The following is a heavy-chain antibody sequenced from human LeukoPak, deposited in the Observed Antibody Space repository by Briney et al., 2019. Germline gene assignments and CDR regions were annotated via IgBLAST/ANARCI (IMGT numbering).Heavy chain of an antibody. CDR1: GFTFNRYG. V-gene: IGHV3-30*02. J-gene: IGHJ4*02. Sequence: GGSLRLSCAPSGFTFNRYGMHWVRQAPGKGLQWVAFTSYDGAYEYYADSVKGRFTISRDDSKMTLYLQMNSLTTEDTAVYYCAKDHFLSCRSNNCAPDYWGRGTLVIVSS. CDR2: TSYDGAYE. D-gene: IGHD2-2*01. CDR3: AKDHFLSCRSNNCAPDY.